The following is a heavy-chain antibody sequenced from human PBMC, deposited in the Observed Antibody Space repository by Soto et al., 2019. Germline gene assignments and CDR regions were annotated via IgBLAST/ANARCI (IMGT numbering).Heavy chain of an antibody. J-gene: IGHJ6*02. CDR3: ARDLYCSSTSCYTSYYYYGMDI. CDR1: GFTFSSYW. D-gene: IGHD2-2*02. Sequence: GGSLRLSCAASGFTFSSYWMHWVRQAPGKGLVCVSRINSDGSSTSYADSVKGRFTISRDNAKNTLYLQMNSLRAEDTAVYYCARDLYCSSTSCYTSYYYYGMDIWGQGTTVTASS. CDR2: INSDGSST. V-gene: IGHV3-74*01.